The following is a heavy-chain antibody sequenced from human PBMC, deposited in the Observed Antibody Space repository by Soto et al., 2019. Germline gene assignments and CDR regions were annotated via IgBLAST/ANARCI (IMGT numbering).Heavy chain of an antibody. Sequence: LTCAVYGVSFSGYYWSWIRQPPGKGLEWIGESNHSGSTNYNPSPKSRVTISVETSKNQFSLKLSSVTAADTAVYYCARRSITMIAVAGAFDIWGQGPMIT. J-gene: IGHJ3*02. V-gene: IGHV4-34*01. D-gene: IGHD3-22*01. CDR3: ARRSITMIAVAGAFDI. CDR1: GVSFSGYY. CDR2: SNHSGST.